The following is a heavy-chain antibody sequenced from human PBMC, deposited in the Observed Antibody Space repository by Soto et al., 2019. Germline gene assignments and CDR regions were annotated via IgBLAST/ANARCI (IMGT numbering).Heavy chain of an antibody. D-gene: IGHD6-13*01. CDR3: AKARHSTIWYGGEADF. CDR1: RFIFSDYA. J-gene: IGHJ4*02. CDR2: ISYGGDNK. Sequence: QVQLVESGGGVVQPARSLRLSCAASRFIFSDYAMHWVRQAPGKGLEWVAVISYGGDNKYYAESVRGRFAISRDNLKNTLYLQMNSLNPEETAVYHCAKARHSTIWYGGEADFWDQGTLVTVSS. V-gene: IGHV3-30*09.